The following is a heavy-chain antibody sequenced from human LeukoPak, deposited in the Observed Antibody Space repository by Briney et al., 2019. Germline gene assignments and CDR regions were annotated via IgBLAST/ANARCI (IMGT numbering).Heavy chain of an antibody. V-gene: IGHV1-69*05. CDR2: IIPIFGTA. CDR1: GYTFTSYA. Sequence: GASVKVSCKASGYTFTSYAISWVRQAPGQGLEWMGGIIPIFGTANYAQKFQGRVTITTDESTSTAYMELSSLRSEDTAVYYCARSGGSGSYSYHFDYWGQGTLVTVSS. CDR3: ARSGGSGSYSYHFDY. J-gene: IGHJ4*02. D-gene: IGHD3-10*01.